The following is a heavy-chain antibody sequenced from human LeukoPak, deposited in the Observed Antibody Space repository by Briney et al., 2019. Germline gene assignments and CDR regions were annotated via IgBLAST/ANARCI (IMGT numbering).Heavy chain of an antibody. CDR2: IYSGGST. CDR1: GFTVSSNY. V-gene: IGHV3-53*01. J-gene: IGHJ3*02. D-gene: IGHD3-3*01. CDR3: ARDRGYDFWSGPGAFDI. Sequence: PGGSLRLSCAASGFTVSSNYMSWVRQAPGKGLEWVSVIYSGGSTYYADSVKGRFTISRDNSKNTLYLQMNSLRAEDTAVYYCARDRGYDFWSGPGAFDIWGQGTMVTVSS.